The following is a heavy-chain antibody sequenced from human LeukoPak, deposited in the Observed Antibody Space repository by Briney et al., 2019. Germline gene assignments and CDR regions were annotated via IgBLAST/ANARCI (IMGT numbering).Heavy chain of an antibody. D-gene: IGHD3-10*01. CDR2: IYTSGST. V-gene: IGHV4-4*07. CDR1: GGSISSYY. J-gene: IGHJ4*02. Sequence: SETLSLTCTVSGGSISSYYWSWIRQPAGKGLEWIGRIYTSGSTNYNPSLKSRVTMSVDTSKNQFSLKLSSVTAADTAVYYCARGQYYYGSGSYYFDYWGQGTLVTVSS. CDR3: ARGQYYYGSGSYYFDY.